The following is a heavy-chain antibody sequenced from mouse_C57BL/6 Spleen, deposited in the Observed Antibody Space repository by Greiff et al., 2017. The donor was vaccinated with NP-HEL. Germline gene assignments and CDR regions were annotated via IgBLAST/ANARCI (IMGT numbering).Heavy chain of an antibody. CDR1: GYAFSSSW. CDR2: IYPGDGDT. D-gene: IGHD4-1*01. V-gene: IGHV1-82*01. J-gene: IGHJ3*01. CDR3: ARELGRFFAY. Sequence: QVQLQQSGPELVKPGASVKISCKASGYAFSSSWMNWVKQRPGKGLEWIGRIYPGDGDTNYNGKFKGKATLTADKSSSTAYMQLSSLTSEDSAVYFCARELGRFFAYWGQGTLVTVSA.